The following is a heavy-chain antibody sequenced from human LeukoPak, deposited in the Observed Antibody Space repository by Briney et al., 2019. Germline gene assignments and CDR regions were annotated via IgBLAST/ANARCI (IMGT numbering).Heavy chain of an antibody. CDR3: AGFKSGTYYIDN. J-gene: IGHJ4*02. Sequence: SETLSLTCAVSDYSVSSDYSWAWIRQPPGKGLEWIGSIYHSGNNYYNPSLKSRVTMSPDTSNNQISLNLTSVTASDTAVYFCAGFKSGTYYIDNWGQGTLVTVSS. D-gene: IGHD1-26*01. CDR1: DYSVSSDYS. CDR2: IYHSGNN. V-gene: IGHV4-38-2*01.